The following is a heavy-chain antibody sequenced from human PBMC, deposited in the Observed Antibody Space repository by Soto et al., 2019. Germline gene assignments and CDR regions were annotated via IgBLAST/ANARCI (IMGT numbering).Heavy chain of an antibody. CDR3: ARGHRAAAGSRWFDH. CDR1: GGSFSGYY. J-gene: IGHJ5*02. Sequence: SETLSLTCAVYGGSFSGYYWSWIRQPPGKGLEWIGEINHSGSTNYNPSLKSRVTISVDTSKNQFSLKLSSVTAADTAVYYCARGHRAAAGSRWFDHWGQGTLVTVSS. D-gene: IGHD6-13*01. CDR2: INHSGST. V-gene: IGHV4-34*01.